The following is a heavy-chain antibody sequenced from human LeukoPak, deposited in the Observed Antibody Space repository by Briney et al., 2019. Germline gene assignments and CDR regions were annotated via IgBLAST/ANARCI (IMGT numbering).Heavy chain of an antibody. Sequence: SETLSLTCTVSGGSISSGGYYWSWIRQHPGKGLEWIGYIYYSGSTYYNPSLKSRVTISVDTSKNQFSLKLSSVTAADTAVYYCARGRDYGSSGYYFDYWGQGTLVTVSS. CDR2: IYYSGST. CDR1: GGSISSGGYY. CDR3: ARGRDYGSSGYYFDY. D-gene: IGHD3-22*01. J-gene: IGHJ4*02. V-gene: IGHV4-31*03.